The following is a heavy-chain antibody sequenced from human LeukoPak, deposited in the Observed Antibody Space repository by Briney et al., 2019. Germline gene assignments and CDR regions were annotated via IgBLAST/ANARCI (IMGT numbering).Heavy chain of an antibody. J-gene: IGHJ4*02. CDR2: IRYDGSNK. CDR1: GFTFRRLC. Sequence: GSLRLFCAASGFTFRRLCLAWVRPGSGQGLGWVAFIRYDGSNKYYADSVKGRFTISRDNSKNTLYLQMNSLRAEDTAVYFCAKGVASYYFVYWGQGTLVTVSS. V-gene: IGHV3-30*02. CDR3: AKGVASYYFVY. D-gene: IGHD3-3*01.